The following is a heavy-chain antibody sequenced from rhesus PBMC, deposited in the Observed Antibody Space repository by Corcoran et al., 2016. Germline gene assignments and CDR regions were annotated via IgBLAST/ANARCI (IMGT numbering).Heavy chain of an antibody. J-gene: IGHJ4*01. D-gene: IGHD3-3*01. V-gene: IGHV4-76*01. Sequence: QVQLQESGPGVVKPSETLSLTCAVSGGSISGGYDWSWIRQPAGKGLEWIGYIYGSGGSTNYNPSLKNRVTNSKDAAKNEFSLKLSSVTAADTAVYYCASAPPYNFWTGFPDYWGQGVLVTVSS. CDR2: IYGSGGST. CDR1: GGSISGGYD. CDR3: ASAPPYNFWTGFPDY.